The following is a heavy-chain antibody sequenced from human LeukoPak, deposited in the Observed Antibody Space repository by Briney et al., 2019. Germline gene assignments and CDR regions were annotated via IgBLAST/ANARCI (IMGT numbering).Heavy chain of an antibody. V-gene: IGHV4-59*01. D-gene: IGHD3-10*01. Sequence: SETLSLTCTVSGDSISTYYWSWIRQPPGKGLEWIGYIYYRVTSDYNPSLKSRVTMSVDMSTRQISLKLNSVTAADTAVYYCARAVGGDGSGSLWGPGTLVTVSS. CDR2: IYYRVTS. CDR1: GDSISTYY. J-gene: IGHJ4*02. CDR3: ARAVGGDGSGSL.